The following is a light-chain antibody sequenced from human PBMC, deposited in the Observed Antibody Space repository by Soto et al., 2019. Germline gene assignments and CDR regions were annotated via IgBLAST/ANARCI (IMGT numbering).Light chain of an antibody. CDR1: TSNIGAGYD. V-gene: IGLV1-40*01. J-gene: IGLJ2*01. CDR3: QAYDSSLTVV. Sequence: QAVVTQPPSVSGAPGRRVTIPCTGTTSNIGAGYDVHWYQQVPGTAPKLLIYGNINRPSGVPDRFSGSKSGTSASLAITGLQADDEADYYCQAYDSSLTVVFGGGTKLTVL. CDR2: GNI.